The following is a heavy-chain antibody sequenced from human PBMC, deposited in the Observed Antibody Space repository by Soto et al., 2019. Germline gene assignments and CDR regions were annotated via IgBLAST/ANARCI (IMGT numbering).Heavy chain of an antibody. Sequence: GGSLRLSCAASGFSFSNYWIHWVRQAPGKGLVWVAIISYDGRNEYYADSVKGRFTISRDNSKSTLYLQMSSLRPEDTAVYYCVKGYGSGTYYVEYFDYWGQGTLVTVSS. D-gene: IGHD3-10*01. J-gene: IGHJ4*02. V-gene: IGHV3-30*18. CDR1: GFSFSNYW. CDR3: VKGYGSGTYYVEYFDY. CDR2: ISYDGRNE.